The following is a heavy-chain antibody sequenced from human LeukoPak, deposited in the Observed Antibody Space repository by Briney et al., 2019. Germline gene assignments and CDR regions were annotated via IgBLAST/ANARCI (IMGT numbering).Heavy chain of an antibody. V-gene: IGHV3-53*04. Sequence: GGSLRLSCAASGFTVSSNFMSWVRQAPGKGLEWVSVLYSGGTTYYADSVKGRFTISRHNSKNTLYLQMDSLRAEDTAVYYCARDRGLGYCSTTSCNYHYYGMDVWGQGTTVTVSS. D-gene: IGHD2-2*01. J-gene: IGHJ6*02. CDR2: LYSGGTT. CDR1: GFTVSSNF. CDR3: ARDRGLGYCSTTSCNYHYYGMDV.